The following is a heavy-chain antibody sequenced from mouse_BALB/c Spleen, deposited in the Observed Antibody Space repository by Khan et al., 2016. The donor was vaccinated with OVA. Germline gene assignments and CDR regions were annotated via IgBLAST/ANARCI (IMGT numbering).Heavy chain of an antibody. CDR2: ISYSGST. J-gene: IGHJ2*01. CDR1: GYSITSDYA. CDR3: ARSIMAN. V-gene: IGHV3-2*02. Sequence: ESGPGLVKPSQSLSLTCTVTGYSITSDYAWNWIRQFPGNKLEWMGYISYSGSTSYNPSLKSRISITRDTSKNQFFLQLNSVTTEDTATYYWARSIMANWGQGTTLTVSS.